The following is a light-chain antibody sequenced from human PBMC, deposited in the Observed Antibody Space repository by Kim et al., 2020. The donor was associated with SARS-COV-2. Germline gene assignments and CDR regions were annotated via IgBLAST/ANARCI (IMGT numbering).Light chain of an antibody. CDR3: QQYTSYPLT. Sequence: SASVGDSVTITCRASQRIGNMLAWYQQKPEKAPKFLIYEASSLESGVPSRFSGSGSGTEFTLTISSLQPDDLATYYCQQYTSYPLTFGGGTKLEI. CDR1: QRIGNM. J-gene: IGKJ4*01. CDR2: EAS. V-gene: IGKV1-5*03.